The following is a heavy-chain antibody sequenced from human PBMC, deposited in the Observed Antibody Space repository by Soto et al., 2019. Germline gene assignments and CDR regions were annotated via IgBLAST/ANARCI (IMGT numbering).Heavy chain of an antibody. J-gene: IGHJ5*02. D-gene: IGHD4-17*01. CDR1: ASTFTGYT. CDR3: ARGTVTSGRWFDP. CDR2: ISTFNGHT. V-gene: IGHV1-18*04. Sequence: PLVQSGTEVKEPGASVKVSCKASASTFTGYTINWVRQAPGHGLEWMGWISTFNGHTKYARNFEGRVTMTTNTSTTTAYMELTGLTFDDTAIYFCARGTVTSGRWFDPWGQGTLVSVSS.